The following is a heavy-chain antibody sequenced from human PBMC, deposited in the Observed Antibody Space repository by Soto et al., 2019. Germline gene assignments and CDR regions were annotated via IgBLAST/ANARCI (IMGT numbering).Heavy chain of an antibody. D-gene: IGHD2-2*01. Sequence: GGSLRLSCSASGFTFSSYAMHWVRQAPGKGLEYVSAISNKGGSTYYADSVKGRFTISRDNSKNTLYLQMSSLRAEDTAVYFCATQYCSTTSCYDPPDYWGQGTLVTVSS. J-gene: IGHJ4*02. CDR2: ISNKGGST. CDR3: ATQYCSTTSCYDPPDY. CDR1: GFTFSSYA. V-gene: IGHV3-64D*08.